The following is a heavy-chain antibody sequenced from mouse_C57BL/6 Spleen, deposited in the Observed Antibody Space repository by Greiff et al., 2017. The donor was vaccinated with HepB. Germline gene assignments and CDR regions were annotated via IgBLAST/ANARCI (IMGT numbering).Heavy chain of an antibody. CDR3: ARSEGLRRWFAY. J-gene: IGHJ3*01. Sequence: VQLQQSGPELVKPGASVKISCKASGYSFTGYYMNWVKQSPEKSLEWIGEINPSTGGTTYNPKFKAKATLTVDKSSSTAYMQLKSLTSEDSAVYYCARSEGLRRWFAYWGQGTLVTVSA. CDR1: GYSFTGYY. CDR2: INPSTGGT. D-gene: IGHD2-4*01. V-gene: IGHV1-42*01.